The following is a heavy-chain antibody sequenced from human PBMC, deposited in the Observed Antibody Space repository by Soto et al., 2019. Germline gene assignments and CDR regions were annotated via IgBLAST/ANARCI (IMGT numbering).Heavy chain of an antibody. Sequence: YAPTLVNPTETLTLTCTVSRFSLSNDRMGVCWIRQPLGKALDWLAHIFSNDEKSYSTSLKSRLTISKDTSKSQVVLTMTNMDPVDTGTYYCARNRRVGATSWFDLWGQGTLVTVPQ. D-gene: IGHD1-26*01. CDR3: ARNRRVGATSWFDL. V-gene: IGHV2-26*01. CDR2: IFSNDEK. J-gene: IGHJ5*02. CDR1: RFSLSNDRMG.